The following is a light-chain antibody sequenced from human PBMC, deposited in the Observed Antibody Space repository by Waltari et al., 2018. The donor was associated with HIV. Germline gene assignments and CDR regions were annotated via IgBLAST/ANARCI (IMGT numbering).Light chain of an antibody. J-gene: IGLJ2*01. Sequence: SYELTQPSSVSVSPGQTASIACSGDLLTGTYARWCQRKPGQAPVLLIYKDSERPSGVPDRFSGSSSGSTVTLTMSVAQVEDEGDYYCYSAADNNLRIFGGGTKLTVL. CDR1: LLTGTY. CDR3: YSAADNNLRI. V-gene: IGLV3-27*01. CDR2: KDS.